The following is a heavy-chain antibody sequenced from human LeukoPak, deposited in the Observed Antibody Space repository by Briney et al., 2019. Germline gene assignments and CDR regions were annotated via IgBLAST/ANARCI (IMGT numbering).Heavy chain of an antibody. CDR3: AKTTVVVPAAPIDY. D-gene: IGHD2-2*01. V-gene: IGHV4-61*01. Sequence: SETLSLTCTVSGGSVSSGSYYWSWIRQPPGTGLEWIGYIYYSGSTNYNPSLKSRVTISVDTSKNQFSLKLSSVTAADTAVYYCAKTTVVVPAAPIDYWGQGTLVTASS. CDR1: GGSVSSGSYY. J-gene: IGHJ4*02. CDR2: IYYSGST.